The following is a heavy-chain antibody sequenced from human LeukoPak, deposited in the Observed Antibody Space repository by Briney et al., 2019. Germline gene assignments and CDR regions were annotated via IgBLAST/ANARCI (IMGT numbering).Heavy chain of an antibody. CDR1: GLTFSSHG. Sequence: SLRLSCAASGLTFSSHGMHWVRQAPGKGLEWVAVISHDGSRKYYADSVKGRFTVSRDNSMNTLYVQMNSLRAEDTAVYYCAKDRNPYYDISFYHYGMDVWGQGTTVTVSS. V-gene: IGHV3-30*18. CDR2: ISHDGSRK. CDR3: AKDRNPYYDISFYHYGMDV. D-gene: IGHD3-9*01. J-gene: IGHJ6*02.